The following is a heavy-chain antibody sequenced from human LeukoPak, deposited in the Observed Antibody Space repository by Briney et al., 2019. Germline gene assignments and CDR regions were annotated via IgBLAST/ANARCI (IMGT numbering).Heavy chain of an antibody. Sequence: SETLSLTCAVYGGSFSGYYWSWIRQPPGKGLEWIGEINHSGSTNYNPSLKSRVTISVDTSKNQFSLKLSSVTAADTAVYYCARGYGSGSYFGYWGQGTLVTVSS. D-gene: IGHD3-10*01. CDR2: INHSGST. CDR1: GGSFSGYY. CDR3: ARGYGSGSYFGY. V-gene: IGHV4-34*01. J-gene: IGHJ4*02.